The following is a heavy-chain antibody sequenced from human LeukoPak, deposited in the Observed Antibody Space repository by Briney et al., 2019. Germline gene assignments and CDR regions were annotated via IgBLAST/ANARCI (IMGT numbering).Heavy chain of an antibody. J-gene: IGHJ4*02. D-gene: IGHD3-16*02. Sequence: GASVKVSCKASGYTFTSYGISWVRQAPGQGLECMGWISAYNGNTNYAQKLQGRVTMTTDTSTSTAYMELRSLRSDDTAVYYCARYYDYVWGSYRYSALDYWGQGTLVTVSS. CDR1: GYTFTSYG. V-gene: IGHV1-18*01. CDR3: ARYYDYVWGSYRYSALDY. CDR2: ISAYNGNT.